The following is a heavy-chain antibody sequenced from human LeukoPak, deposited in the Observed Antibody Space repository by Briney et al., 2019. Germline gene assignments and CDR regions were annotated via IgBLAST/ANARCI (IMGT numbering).Heavy chain of an antibody. D-gene: IGHD2-8*01. CDR2: IYPIDSDT. CDR1: AYSFTTYW. CDR3: ARIPKVDSCMPRYCDY. V-gene: IGHV5-51*01. J-gene: IGHJ4*02. Sequence: GESLKISCNASAYSFTTYWIGWVRQMPGKGLEWMGIIYPIDSDTRYSPSFKGQVSISADKSINTAYLQWSSLKDSDTAMYYCARIPKVDSCMPRYCDYWGQGTLVTVSS.